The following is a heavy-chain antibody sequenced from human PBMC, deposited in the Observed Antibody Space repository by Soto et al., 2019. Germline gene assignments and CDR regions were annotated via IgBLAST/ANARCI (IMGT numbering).Heavy chain of an antibody. CDR2: IRTKANSYAT. Sequence: GGSLRLSCAASGFTFSDSPMHWVRQASGKGLEWVGQIRTKANSYATEYAASVKGRFIISRDDSQNTAFLQMNSLRTDDTAVYFCLRAGRGLEPWGQGTLVTVSS. V-gene: IGHV3-73*01. CDR3: LRAGRGLEP. CDR1: GFTFSDSP. D-gene: IGHD6-6*01. J-gene: IGHJ5*02.